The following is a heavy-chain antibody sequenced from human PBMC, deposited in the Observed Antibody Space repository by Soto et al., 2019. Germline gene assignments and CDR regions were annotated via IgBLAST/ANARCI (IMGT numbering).Heavy chain of an antibody. V-gene: IGHV3-23*01. Sequence: GGSLRLSCGVSGFTFSTYAMNWVRQAPGKGLEWLSLISDSGSGKYYADSVKGRFTISRDNSENTLYLQMNSLRAEDTAVYYCAIDQGNTIVGASRGFDYWGQGSLVTVSS. CDR3: AIDQGNTIVGASRGFDY. CDR2: ISDSGSGK. J-gene: IGHJ4*02. CDR1: GFTFSTYA. D-gene: IGHD1-26*01.